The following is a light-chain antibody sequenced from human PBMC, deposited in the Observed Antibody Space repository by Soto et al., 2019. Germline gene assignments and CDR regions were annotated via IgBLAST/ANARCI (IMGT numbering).Light chain of an antibody. CDR3: QAYDSSLSGVV. CDR2: EVN. Sequence: QSALTQPASLSGSPGQSITISCTGTSSDIGAYDYVSWFQQHPGKAPKLMISEVNNRPSGVSNRFSGSKSGNTAYLTISGLQGEDEAEYYCQAYDSSLSGVVFGGGTQLTVL. J-gene: IGLJ2*01. CDR1: SSDIGAYDY. V-gene: IGLV2-14*01.